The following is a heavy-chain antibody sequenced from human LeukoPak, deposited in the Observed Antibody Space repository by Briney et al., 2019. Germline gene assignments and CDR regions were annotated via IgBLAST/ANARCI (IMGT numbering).Heavy chain of an antibody. D-gene: IGHD5-18*01. J-gene: IGHJ4*02. Sequence: PGGSLRLSCAASGFTFNNYWMHWVRQVPGKGLVWVSRIVGDGSTTAYADSVKGRFTISRDNAKNTLYLQMNSLRVQDTGVYYCARERYKYGYVVGHDYWGQGILVTVSS. CDR1: GFTFNNYW. CDR3: ARERYKYGYVVGHDY. V-gene: IGHV3-74*01. CDR2: IVGDGSTT.